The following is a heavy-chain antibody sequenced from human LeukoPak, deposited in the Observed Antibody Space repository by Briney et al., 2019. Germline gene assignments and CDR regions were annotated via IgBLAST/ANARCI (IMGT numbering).Heavy chain of an antibody. CDR2: ISAYNGNT. V-gene: IGHV1-18*01. D-gene: IGHD3-22*01. CDR3: AREREYYYGSSGPILDAFDI. J-gene: IGHJ3*02. Sequence: ASVKVSCKASGYTFTSYGISWVRQAPGQGLEWMGWISAYNGNTNYAQELQGRVTMTTDTSTSTAYMELRSLRSDDTAVYYCAREREYYYGSSGPILDAFDIWGQGTMVTVSS. CDR1: GYTFTSYG.